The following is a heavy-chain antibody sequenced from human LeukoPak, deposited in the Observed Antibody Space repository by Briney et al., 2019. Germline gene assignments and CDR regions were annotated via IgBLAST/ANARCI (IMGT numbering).Heavy chain of an antibody. Sequence: GASVKVSCKASGYTFTGYYMHWVRQAPGQGLEWVGWINPNSGGTKYVQKYQGRVTMTKDTSISTAYMELSRLTSDDTAVYYCARPHAYDFSHMDVWGKGTTVTVSS. D-gene: IGHD3-3*01. CDR1: GYTFTGYY. J-gene: IGHJ6*03. CDR2: INPNSGGT. V-gene: IGHV1-2*02. CDR3: ARPHAYDFSHMDV.